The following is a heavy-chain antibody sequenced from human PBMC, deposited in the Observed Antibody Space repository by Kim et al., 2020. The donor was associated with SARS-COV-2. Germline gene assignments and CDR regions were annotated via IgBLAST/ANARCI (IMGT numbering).Heavy chain of an antibody. CDR1: GDSITSSPYY. Sequence: SETLSLTCTVSGDSITSSPYYWGWIRQPPGKGLEWFGSIFHSWSTYYNPSLKSRVTISVDTSENQFSLRLSSVTAADPALYFCARRGGGGGNSFDYWGQGSLVTVSA. J-gene: IGHJ4*02. V-gene: IGHV4-39*01. D-gene: IGHD2-15*01. CDR3: ARRGGGGGNSFDY. CDR2: IFHSWST.